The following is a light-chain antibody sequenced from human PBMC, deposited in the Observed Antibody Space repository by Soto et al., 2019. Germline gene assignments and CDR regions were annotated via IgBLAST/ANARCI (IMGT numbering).Light chain of an antibody. V-gene: IGKV3-11*01. CDR1: QSVSSY. CDR2: DAS. Sequence: EIVLTQSPATLSLSPGERATLSCRACQSVSSYLAWYQQKSGQPPRLLIYDASNRATGIPARFSGSGSGTDFTLTISSLEPEDFAVYYCQQRSNWPFFGQGTRLEIK. J-gene: IGKJ5*01. CDR3: QQRSNWPF.